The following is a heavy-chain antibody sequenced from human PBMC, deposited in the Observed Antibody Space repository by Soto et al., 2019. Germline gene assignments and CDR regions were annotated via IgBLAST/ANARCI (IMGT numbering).Heavy chain of an antibody. CDR1: GYTFPNYG. CDR2: ISAHNGNT. V-gene: IGHV1-18*01. CDR3: TRQTHYRNPSGDDALDV. J-gene: IGHJ3*01. D-gene: IGHD2-15*01. Sequence: QVYLMQSGVEVKRPGASMKVSCRASGYTFPNYGISWVRQAPGQGLEWMGWISAHNGNTNYTQKFQGRVTMTTDTYTSTAYMELRSLGSDDTAVYYCTRQTHYRNPSGDDALDVWGQGTLVTVSS.